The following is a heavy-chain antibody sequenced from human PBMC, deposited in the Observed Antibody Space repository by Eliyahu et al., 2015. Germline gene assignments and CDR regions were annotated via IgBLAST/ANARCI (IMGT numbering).Heavy chain of an antibody. J-gene: IGHJ4*02. V-gene: IGHV3-23*01. CDR3: AKTRXGYCSSTSCSAD. CDR2: ISGSGGST. Sequence: EVQLLESGGGLVQPGGSLRLSCXAXGXTFSSXAMXXVRQAPGKGLGWVSAISGSGGSTYYADSVKGRFTISRDNSKNTLYLQMNSLRAEDTAVYYCAKTRXGYCSSTSCSADWGQGTLVTVSS. CDR1: GXTFSSXA. D-gene: IGHD2-2*01.